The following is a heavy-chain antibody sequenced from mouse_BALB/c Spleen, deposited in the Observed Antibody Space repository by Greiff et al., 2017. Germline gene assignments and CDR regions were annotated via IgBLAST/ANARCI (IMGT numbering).Heavy chain of an antibody. CDR2: ISYDGSN. CDR1: GYSITSGYY. CDR3: AKSLHYYAMDY. Sequence: DVKLQESGPGLVKPSQSLSLTCSVTGYSITSGYYWNWIRQFPGNKLEWMGYISYDGSNNYNPSLKNRISITRDTSKNQFFLKLNSVTTEDTATYYCAKSLHYYAMDYWGQGTSVTVSS. J-gene: IGHJ4*01. D-gene: IGHD5-1*01. V-gene: IGHV3-6*02.